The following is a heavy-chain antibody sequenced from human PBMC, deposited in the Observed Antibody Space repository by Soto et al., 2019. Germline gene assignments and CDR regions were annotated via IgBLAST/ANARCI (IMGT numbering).Heavy chain of an antibody. CDR3: ARDLEQLENFDY. Sequence: GASVKVSCKASGYTFTSYGISWVRQAPGQGLEWMGWITAYNGNTNYAQKLQGRVTMTTDTSTSTAYMELKSLRSDDTAVYYCARDLEQLENFDYWGQGTLVTVSS. J-gene: IGHJ4*02. V-gene: IGHV1-18*04. D-gene: IGHD6-13*01. CDR1: GYTFTSYG. CDR2: ITAYNGNT.